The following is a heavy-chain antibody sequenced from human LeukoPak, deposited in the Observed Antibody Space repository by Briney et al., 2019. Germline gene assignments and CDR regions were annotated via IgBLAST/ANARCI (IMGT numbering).Heavy chain of an antibody. V-gene: IGHV4-31*03. CDR2: IYYSGST. CDR1: GGPISSGGYY. CDR3: ARDGLMTGANWFDP. J-gene: IGHJ5*02. Sequence: SETLSLTCTVSGGPISSGGYYWSWIRQHPGKGLEWIGYIYYSGSTYYNPSLKSRVTISVDTSKNQFSLKLSSVTAADTAVYYCARDGLMTGANWFDPWGQGTLVTVSS.